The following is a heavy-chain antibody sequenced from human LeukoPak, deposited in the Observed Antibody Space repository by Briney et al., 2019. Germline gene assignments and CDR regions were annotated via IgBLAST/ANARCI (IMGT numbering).Heavy chain of an antibody. CDR3: ARDYDILTGYSPLDY. J-gene: IGHJ4*02. CDR2: INPNSGGT. V-gene: IGHV1-2*02. CDR1: GYTFTGYY. D-gene: IGHD3-9*01. Sequence: GASVKVSCKASGYTFTGYYMHWVRQAPGQGLEWMGWINPNSGGTNYAQKFQGRVTMTRDTSISTAYMELSRLRSDDTAVYYRARDYDILTGYSPLDYWGREPWSPSPQ.